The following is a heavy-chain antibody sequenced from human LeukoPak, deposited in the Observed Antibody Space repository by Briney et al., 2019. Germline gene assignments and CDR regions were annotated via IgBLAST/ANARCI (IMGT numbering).Heavy chain of an antibody. CDR1: GGSISSSSYY. CDR3: ARQGVLRYFDWLKRDDAFDI. J-gene: IGHJ3*02. Sequence: PSETLSLTCTVSGGSISSSSYYWGWIRQPPGKGLEWIGSIYYSGSTYYNPSLKSRVTISVDTSKNQFSLKLSSVTAADTAVYYCARQGVLRYFDWLKRDDAFDIWGQGTMVTVSS. D-gene: IGHD3-9*01. CDR2: IYYSGST. V-gene: IGHV4-39*01.